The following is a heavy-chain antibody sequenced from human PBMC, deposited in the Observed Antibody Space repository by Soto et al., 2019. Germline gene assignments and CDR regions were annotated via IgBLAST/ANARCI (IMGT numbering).Heavy chain of an antibody. Sequence: PSETLFLTCTVSGGSVSSYYWSWIRQPPGKGLEWIGYIYYSENTNYNPSLKSRVTISLDTSKNQFSLKLRSVTAADTAVYYCAKARDFGAARYYYDLDVWGQGTTVNVSS. D-gene: IGHD2-21*01. CDR1: GGSVSSYY. CDR2: IYYSENT. V-gene: IGHV4-59*02. CDR3: AKARDFGAARYYYDLDV. J-gene: IGHJ6*02.